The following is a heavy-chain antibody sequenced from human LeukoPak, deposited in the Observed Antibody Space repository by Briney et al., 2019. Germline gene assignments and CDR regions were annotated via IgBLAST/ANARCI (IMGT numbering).Heavy chain of an antibody. D-gene: IGHD3-10*01. CDR2: ISGSDAMT. Sequence: GGSLRLSCAASGFTLSNHAMIWVRQAPGRGLEWVSSISGSDAMTYYADSVKGRFTISRDNAMDTLYLQMNSLRADDTAVYYCAKDRVDGSGSQFDSWGQGSLVIVSS. CDR1: GFTLSNHA. J-gene: IGHJ4*02. V-gene: IGHV3-23*01. CDR3: AKDRVDGSGSQFDS.